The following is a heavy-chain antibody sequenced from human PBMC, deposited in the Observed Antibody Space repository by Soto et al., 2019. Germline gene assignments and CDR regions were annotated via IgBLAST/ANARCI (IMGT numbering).Heavy chain of an antibody. D-gene: IGHD3-22*01. V-gene: IGHV1-8*01. Sequence: QVQLVQSGAEVKKPGASVKVSCKASGYTFTSYDINWVRQATGQGLEWMGWMNPNSGNTGYAQKFQGGVTRTRXXSXNXXYMELSSLRSEDTDVYYCARTNYYDTSGHPNWFDPWGQGTLVTVSS. CDR3: ARTNYYDTSGHPNWFDP. CDR2: MNPNSGNT. CDR1: GYTFTSYD. J-gene: IGHJ5*02.